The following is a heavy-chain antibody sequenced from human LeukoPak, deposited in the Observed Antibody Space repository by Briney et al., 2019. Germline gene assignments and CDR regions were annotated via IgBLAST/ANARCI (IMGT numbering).Heavy chain of an antibody. J-gene: IGHJ3*02. CDR1: GFSFSTNP. V-gene: IGHV3-23*01. CDR2: ISPDKT. D-gene: IGHD3-10*01. CDR3: VKEHVDRAFTRSFEI. Sequence: GGSLRLSCAASGFSFSTNPMSWVRQAPGKGLKWVSAISPDKTYYADSVKGRLTISRDNYKNTVDLHMSSPRAEDTAIYYCVKEHVDRAFTRSFEIWGQGTVVTVSS.